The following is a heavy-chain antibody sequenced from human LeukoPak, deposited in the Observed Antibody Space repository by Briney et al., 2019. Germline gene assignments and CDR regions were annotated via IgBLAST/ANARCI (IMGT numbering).Heavy chain of an antibody. Sequence: ASVTVSCKASGYTFTSYGISWVRQAPGQGLEWMGWISAYNGNTNYPQKLQGRVTMTTDTSTSTAYMELRSLRSDDTAVYYCARVLYSSSWYGLHSYYYYMDVWGKGTTVTISS. J-gene: IGHJ6*03. CDR1: GYTFTSYG. V-gene: IGHV1-18*01. D-gene: IGHD6-13*01. CDR3: ARVLYSSSWYGLHSYYYYMDV. CDR2: ISAYNGNT.